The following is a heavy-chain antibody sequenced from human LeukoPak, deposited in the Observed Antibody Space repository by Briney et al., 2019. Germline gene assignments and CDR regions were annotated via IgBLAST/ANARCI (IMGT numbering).Heavy chain of an antibody. CDR3: AREGETVLMVYAMPFDY. D-gene: IGHD2-8*01. J-gene: IGHJ4*02. CDR2: INPSGGST. Sequence: ASVKVSCKASGYTFTSYYMHWVRQAPGQGLEWMGIINPSGGSTSYAQKFQGRVTMTRDTSTSTVYMELSSLRYEDTAVYYCAREGETVLMVYAMPFDYWGQGTLVTVSS. V-gene: IGHV1-46*03. CDR1: GYTFTSYY.